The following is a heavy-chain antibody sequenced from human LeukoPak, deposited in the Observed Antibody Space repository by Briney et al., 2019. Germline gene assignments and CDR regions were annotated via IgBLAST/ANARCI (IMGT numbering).Heavy chain of an antibody. CDR1: GSSFTSYW. V-gene: IGHV5-51*01. CDR2: IYPGDSDT. Sequence: GESLKTSCKGSGSSFTSYWIGWVRQMPGKGLEWVGIIYPGDSDTRYSPSFQGHVTISADKSINTAYLQWSSLKASDTAMYYCARAYTRPQPFDYWGQGTLVTVSS. CDR3: ARAYTRPQPFDY. D-gene: IGHD2-2*02. J-gene: IGHJ4*02.